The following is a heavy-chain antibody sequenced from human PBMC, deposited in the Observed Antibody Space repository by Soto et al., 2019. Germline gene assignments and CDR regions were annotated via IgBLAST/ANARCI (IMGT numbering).Heavy chain of an antibody. D-gene: IGHD1-1*01. J-gene: IGHJ6*02. CDR3: ASWIGHYGTDV. Sequence: SVKVSCKASGGTFSSYAISWVRQAPGQGLEWMGGIIPIFGTANYAQKFQGRVTITADESTSTADMERSSLRSEYTAVYYCASWIGHYGTDVWGQGTTVTVPS. CDR2: IIPIFGTA. CDR1: GGTFSSYA. V-gene: IGHV1-69*13.